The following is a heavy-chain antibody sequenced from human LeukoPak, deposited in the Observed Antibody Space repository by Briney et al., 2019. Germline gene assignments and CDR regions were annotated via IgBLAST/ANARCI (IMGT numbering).Heavy chain of an antibody. CDR2: ISGNGNTI. CDR1: GFTFSNYE. J-gene: IGHJ4*02. V-gene: IGHV3-48*03. D-gene: IGHD3-10*01. Sequence: QAGGSLRLSCAASGFTFSNYEMNWVRKAPGKGLEWLSYISGNGNTIYYADSVKGRFTISRDNAKNSLYLQMNSLRAEDTAVYYCARGSLVHYYGSGSYRIRAGFDSWGQGTLVTVSS. CDR3: ARGSLVHYYGSGSYRIRAGFDS.